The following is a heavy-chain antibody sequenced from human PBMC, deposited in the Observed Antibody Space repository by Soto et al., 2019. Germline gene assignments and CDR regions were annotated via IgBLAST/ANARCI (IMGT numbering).Heavy chain of an antibody. Sequence: KQSQTLSLTCAVYGGSFSGYYWSWIRQPPGKGLEWIGEINHSGSTNYNPSLKSRVTISVDTSKNQFSLKLSSVTAADTAVYYCASAPELLFDIWGQGTMVTVSS. V-gene: IGHV4-34*01. CDR2: INHSGST. CDR3: ASAPELLFDI. CDR1: GGSFSGYY. D-gene: IGHD2-21*02. J-gene: IGHJ3*02.